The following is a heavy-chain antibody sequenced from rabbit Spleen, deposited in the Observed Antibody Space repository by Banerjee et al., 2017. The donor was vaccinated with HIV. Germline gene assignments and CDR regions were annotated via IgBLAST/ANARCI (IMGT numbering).Heavy chain of an antibody. CDR2: IYASTSDST. Sequence: QSLEESGGDLVKPGASLTLTCTASGISLSSGYSMCWVRQAPGKGLEWIACIYASTSDSTYYASWAKGRFTISKTSSTTVTLQMTSLTVADTATYFCVRDQAGDADSGPYYLNLWGAGTLVTVS. V-gene: IGHV1S40*01. CDR1: GISLSSGYS. D-gene: IGHD6-1*01. J-gene: IGHJ4*01. CDR3: VRDQAGDADSGPYYLNL.